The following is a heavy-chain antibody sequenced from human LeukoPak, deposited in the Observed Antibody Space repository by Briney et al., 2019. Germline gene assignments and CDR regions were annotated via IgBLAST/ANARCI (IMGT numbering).Heavy chain of an antibody. V-gene: IGHV3-23*01. D-gene: IGHD2-15*01. CDR3: VRDKGRLPGYWLDP. Sequence: HPGGSLRLSCAASGFTFSLHAMNWVRQAPGNGLEWVAAMSGSSGDTYYTDSVRGLFSISRDNSKNTVYLQMNSLRAEDTALYYCVRDKGRLPGYWLDPWGHGTLVTVSS. CDR1: GFTFSLHA. J-gene: IGHJ5*02. CDR2: MSGSSGDT.